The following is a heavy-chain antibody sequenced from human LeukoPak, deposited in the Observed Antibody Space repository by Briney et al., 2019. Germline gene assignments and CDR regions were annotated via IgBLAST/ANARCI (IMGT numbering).Heavy chain of an antibody. V-gene: IGHV1-2*02. CDR1: GYTFTGYY. Sequence: GASVKVSCKGSGYTFTGYYMHWVRQAPGQGLEWMGWINPNSGGTNYAQKFQGRVTMTRDTSISTAYMELSRLRSDDTAVYYCARDQYYYDSSGYPYYYYMDVWGKGTTVTVSS. CDR3: ARDQYYYDSSGYPYYYYMDV. D-gene: IGHD3-22*01. J-gene: IGHJ6*03. CDR2: INPNSGGT.